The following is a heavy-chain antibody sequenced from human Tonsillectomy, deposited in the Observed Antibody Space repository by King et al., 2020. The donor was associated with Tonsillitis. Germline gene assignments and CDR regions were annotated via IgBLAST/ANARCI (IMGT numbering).Heavy chain of an antibody. CDR1: GGSISSGSYY. D-gene: IGHD3-22*01. Sequence: QLQESGPGLVKPSQTLSLTCTVSGGSISSGSYYWSWIRQPAGKGLEWIGRIYTSGSTNYNPSLKNRVTISVDTSKNPFSLKLSSVTAADTAVYYCARDPSTYYYDSSGYPADWYFDLWGRGTLVTVSS. V-gene: IGHV4-61*02. CDR3: ARDPSTYYYDSSGYPADWYFDL. CDR2: IYTSGST. J-gene: IGHJ2*01.